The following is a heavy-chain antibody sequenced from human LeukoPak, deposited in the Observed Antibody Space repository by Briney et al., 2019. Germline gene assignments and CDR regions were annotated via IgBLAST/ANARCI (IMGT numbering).Heavy chain of an antibody. CDR1: GGSISSYY. J-gene: IGHJ2*01. CDR3: ARGGAPSYCSSTSCPVYWYFDL. Sequence: PSETLSLTCTVSGGSISSYYWSWIRQPPGKGLEWIGYIYYSGSTNYNPSLKSRVTISVDTSKNQFSLKLSSVTAADTAVYYCARGGAPSYCSSTSCPVYWYFDLWGRGTLVTVSS. V-gene: IGHV4-59*01. CDR2: IYYSGST. D-gene: IGHD2-2*01.